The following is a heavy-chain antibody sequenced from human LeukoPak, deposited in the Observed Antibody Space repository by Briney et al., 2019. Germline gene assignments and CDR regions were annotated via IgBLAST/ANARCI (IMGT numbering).Heavy chain of an antibody. V-gene: IGHV4-39*07. CDR1: GGSISSSSYY. D-gene: IGHD5-18*01. CDR2: IYYSGST. Sequence: SETLSLTCTVSGGSISSSSYYWGWIRQPPGKGLEWIGSIYYSGSTYYNPSLKSRVTISVDTSKNQFSLRLSSVTAADTAVYFCARGQKYRYGYTVTELGSGYFDYWGQGTLVTVSS. J-gene: IGHJ4*02. CDR3: ARGQKYRYGYTVTELGSGYFDY.